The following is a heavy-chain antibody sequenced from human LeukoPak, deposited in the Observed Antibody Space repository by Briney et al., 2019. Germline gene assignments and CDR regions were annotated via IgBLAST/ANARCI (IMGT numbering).Heavy chain of an antibody. J-gene: IGHJ4*02. CDR1: GGSISSSSYY. V-gene: IGHV4-39*07. Sequence: PSETLSLTCTVSGGSISSSSYYWSWIRQPPGKGLEWIGEINHSGSTNYNPSLKSRVTISVDTSKNQFSLKLSSVTVADTTVYYCARAGPFAGSTVTSYYFDYWGQGTLVTVSS. CDR3: ARAGPFAGSTVTSYYFDY. CDR2: INHSGST. D-gene: IGHD4-17*01.